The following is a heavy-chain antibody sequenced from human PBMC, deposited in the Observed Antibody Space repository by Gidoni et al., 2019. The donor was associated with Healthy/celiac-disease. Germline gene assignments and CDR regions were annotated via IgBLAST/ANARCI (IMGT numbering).Heavy chain of an antibody. V-gene: IGHV4-39*01. Sequence: LQLQESGPGLVKPSETLSLTCTVSGGSISSSSYYWGWIRQPPGKGLGWIGSIYYSGNTYHNPSLKSRVTISVDTSKNQFSLKLSSVTAADTAVYYCARSWHELYRFDYWGQGTLVTVSS. CDR1: GGSISSSSYY. CDR3: ARSWHELYRFDY. CDR2: IYYSGNT. D-gene: IGHD1-26*01. J-gene: IGHJ4*02.